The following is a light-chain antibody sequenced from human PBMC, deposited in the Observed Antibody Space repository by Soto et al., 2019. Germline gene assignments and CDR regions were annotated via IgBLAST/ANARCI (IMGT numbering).Light chain of an antibody. Sequence: EIVMTQSPATLSVSPGERATLSCRASQSVSSNLAWYQQKPGQAPRLIIYGASTRATGIPASFSGSGSGTEFTLTISSLQSEDFAVYYCQQYNNWPQTFGQGTKLEIK. J-gene: IGKJ2*01. CDR2: GAS. CDR1: QSVSSN. V-gene: IGKV3-15*01. CDR3: QQYNNWPQT.